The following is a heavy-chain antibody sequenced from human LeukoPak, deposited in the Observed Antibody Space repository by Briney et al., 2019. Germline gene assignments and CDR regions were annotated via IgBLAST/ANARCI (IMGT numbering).Heavy chain of an antibody. V-gene: IGHV4-39*01. J-gene: IGHJ4*02. CDR3: ARRDSSRGNPVLDY. Sequence: SETLSLTCSVSGGSISSSSSYWGWIRQPPGKGLEWIGSVFHSGTTYSNPSLKSRITISVDTSKNQFSLRLTSVTAADTAVYYCARRDSSRGNPVLDYWGQGTLVTVSS. D-gene: IGHD4-23*01. CDR2: VFHSGTT. CDR1: GGSISSSSSY.